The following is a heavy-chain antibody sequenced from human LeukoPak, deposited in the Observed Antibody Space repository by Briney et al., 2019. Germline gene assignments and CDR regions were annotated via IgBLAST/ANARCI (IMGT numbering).Heavy chain of an antibody. Sequence: PGGSLRLSCGAPGFPVSSNYMTSVRQAPGKGLGWVQVIHSGGSTYYADSVKGRFTISRDNSKNTLYLQMNSLRAEDTAVYYCARDQVTMWDPIDYYGMDVWGQGTTVTVSS. CDR3: ARDQVTMWDPIDYYGMDV. CDR2: IHSGGST. V-gene: IGHV3-66*01. CDR1: GFPVSSNY. J-gene: IGHJ6*02. D-gene: IGHD3-10*02.